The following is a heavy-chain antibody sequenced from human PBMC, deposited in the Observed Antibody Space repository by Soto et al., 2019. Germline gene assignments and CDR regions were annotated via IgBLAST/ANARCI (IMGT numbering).Heavy chain of an antibody. CDR2: ISAYNGNT. J-gene: IGHJ6*02. V-gene: IGHV1-18*01. D-gene: IGHD2-15*01. Sequence: ASVKVSCKASGYTFTSYGISWVRQAPGQGLEWMGWISAYNGNTNYAQKLQGRVTMTTDTSTSTAYMELRSLRSDDTAVYYCARLYTSNCSGGSCYGGGDYYYYYGMDVWGQGTTVTVSS. CDR1: GYTFTSYG. CDR3: ARLYTSNCSGGSCYGGGDYYYYYGMDV.